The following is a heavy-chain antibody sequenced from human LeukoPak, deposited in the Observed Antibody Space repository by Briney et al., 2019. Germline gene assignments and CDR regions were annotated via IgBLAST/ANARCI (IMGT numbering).Heavy chain of an antibody. V-gene: IGHV3-30-3*01. J-gene: IGHJ4*02. CDR3: ARGDDDFWSGYQGYYFDY. CDR2: ISYDGSNK. D-gene: IGHD3-3*01. Sequence: GGSLRLSCAASGFTFSSYAMHWVRQAPGKGLEWVAVISYDGSNKYYADSVKGRFTISRDNAKNSLYLQMNSLRAEDTAVYYCARGDDDFWSGYQGYYFDYWGQGTLVTVSS. CDR1: GFTFSSYA.